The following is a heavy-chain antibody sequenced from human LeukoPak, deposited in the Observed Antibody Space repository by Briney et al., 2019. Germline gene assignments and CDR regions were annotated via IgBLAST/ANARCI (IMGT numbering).Heavy chain of an antibody. J-gene: IGHJ5*02. V-gene: IGHV4-34*01. D-gene: IGHD3-10*01. CDR3: ARGRPDGSGSYYKFDP. CDR2: IYYSGRT. Sequence: SETLSLTCTVYGGSFSGYYWSWIRQPPGKGLEWIGSIYYSGRTYYNPSLKSRVTISVDTSKKQFSLKLSSVTAADTAVYYCARGRPDGSGSYYKFDPWGQGTLVTVSS. CDR1: GGSFSGYY.